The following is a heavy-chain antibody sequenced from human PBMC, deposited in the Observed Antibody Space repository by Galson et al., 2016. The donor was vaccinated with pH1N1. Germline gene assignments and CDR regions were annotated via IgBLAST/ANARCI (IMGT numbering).Heavy chain of an antibody. V-gene: IGHV5-51*03. Sequence: QSGAEVTKPGESLKISCKASGYRFTSYWIAWVRQEPGKGLEWVGVVNPGGSTIRYSPPFQGQVTISSDKSINIAYLQWISLRASDTATYYCARQYDFGDYRGDAFDIWGQGTVVIVSS. CDR2: VNPGGSTI. CDR1: GYRFTSYW. J-gene: IGHJ3*02. CDR3: ARQYDFGDYRGDAFDI. D-gene: IGHD4-17*01.